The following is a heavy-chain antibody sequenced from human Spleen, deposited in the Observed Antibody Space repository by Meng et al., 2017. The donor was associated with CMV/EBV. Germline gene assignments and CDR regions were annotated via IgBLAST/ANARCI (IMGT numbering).Heavy chain of an antibody. D-gene: IGHD4-23*01. CDR2: IYPHDSET. V-gene: IGHV5-51*01. CDR3: ARTRLTMVVKAHYYYGMDV. Sequence: GGSLRLSCKGSGFSFSSYWIGWVRQMPGKGLEWMGIIYPHDSETRYSPSFQGQVTISADKSISTAYLQWSSLMASDTAMYYCARTRLTMVVKAHYYYGMDVWGQGTTVTVSS. J-gene: IGHJ6*02. CDR1: GFSFSSYW.